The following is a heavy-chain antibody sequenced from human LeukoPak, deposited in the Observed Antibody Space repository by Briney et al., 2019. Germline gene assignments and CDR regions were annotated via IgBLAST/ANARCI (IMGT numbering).Heavy chain of an antibody. CDR1: GDSVSSKSAA. V-gene: IGHV6-1*01. CDR3: ARGSQSSRWFDP. Sequence: SQTLSLTCAISGDSVSSKSAAWNWIRQSPSRGLEWLGRTYYRSKWYNDYAVSVESRITINPDTSKNQFYLQLNSVTPEDTAVYYCARGSQSSRWFDPWGQGTLVTVSS. CDR2: TYYRSKWYN. D-gene: IGHD6-6*01. J-gene: IGHJ5*02.